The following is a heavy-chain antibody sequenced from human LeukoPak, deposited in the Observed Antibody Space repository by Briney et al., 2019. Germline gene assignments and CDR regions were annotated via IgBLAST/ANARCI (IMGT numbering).Heavy chain of an antibody. J-gene: IGHJ4*02. V-gene: IGHV1-46*01. D-gene: IGHD3-22*01. CDR2: ISPSGGST. Sequence: ASVKVSCKASGYTFTSYYMHWVRQAPGQGLEWMGIISPSGGSTSHAQKFQGRVTMTRDTSTSTVYMELRSLRSEDTAVYYCVHTPPYGSSGPFDYWGQGTLVTVSS. CDR3: VHTPPYGSSGPFDY. CDR1: GYTFTSYY.